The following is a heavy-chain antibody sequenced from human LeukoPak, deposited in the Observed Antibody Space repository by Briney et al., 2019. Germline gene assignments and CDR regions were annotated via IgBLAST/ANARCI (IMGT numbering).Heavy chain of an antibody. D-gene: IGHD6-13*01. CDR3: VNLIAASYYYGIDI. Sequence: GGSVRLSCAASGFTFSSYAMSWVRQASGKGLEWVSAISGSGGSTYYADSVQGRFTIPRDNSKNTLYLQMNSLRAEDTAVYYCVNLIAASYYYGIDIWGQGTMVTVSS. V-gene: IGHV3-23*01. CDR2: ISGSGGST. CDR1: GFTFSSYA. J-gene: IGHJ3*02.